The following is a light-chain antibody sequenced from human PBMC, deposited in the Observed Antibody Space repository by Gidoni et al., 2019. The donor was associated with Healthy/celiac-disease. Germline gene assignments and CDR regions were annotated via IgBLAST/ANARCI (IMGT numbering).Light chain of an antibody. J-gene: IGLJ2*01. CDR3: SSYTSSSTLV. V-gene: IGLV2-14*03. CDR1: SSDVGGYNY. CDR2: DVR. Sequence: QSALTQPASASGPPGQSTTISCTGTSSDVGGYNYVSWYQQHPGKAPKLMIYDVRNRPSGVSNRFSGSKSGNTASLTISGLQAEDEADYYCSSYTSSSTLVFGGGTKLTVL.